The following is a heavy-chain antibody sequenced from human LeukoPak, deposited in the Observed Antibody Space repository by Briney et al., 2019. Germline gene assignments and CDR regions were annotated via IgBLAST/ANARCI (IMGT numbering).Heavy chain of an antibody. J-gene: IGHJ4*02. CDR1: GYTFTSFA. CDR3: ASWGAPVLSPGYSSSWLPDY. CDR2: ISAYNGNT. Sequence: ASVKVSCKASGYTFTSFAISWVRQAPGQGLEWMGWISAYNGNTNYAQKFQGRVTITADESTSTAYMELSSLRSEDTAVYYCASWGAPVLSPGYSSSWLPDYWGQGTLVTVSS. V-gene: IGHV1-18*01. D-gene: IGHD6-13*01.